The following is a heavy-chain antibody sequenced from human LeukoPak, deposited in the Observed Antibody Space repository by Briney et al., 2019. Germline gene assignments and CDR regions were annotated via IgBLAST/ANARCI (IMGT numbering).Heavy chain of an antibody. CDR2: IIPIFGTA. CDR3: AKNFWEMATIESFPDY. J-gene: IGHJ4*02. D-gene: IGHD5-24*01. V-gene: IGHV1-69*01. CDR1: GGTFSSYA. Sequence: SVKVSCKASGGTFSSYAISWVRQAPGQGLEWMGGIIPIFGTANYAQKFQGRVTITADESTSTAYMELSRLRSDDTAVYYCAKNFWEMATIESFPDYWGQGTLLTVSS.